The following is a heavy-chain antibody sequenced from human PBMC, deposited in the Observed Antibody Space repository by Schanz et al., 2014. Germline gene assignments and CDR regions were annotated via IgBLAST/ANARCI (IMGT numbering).Heavy chain of an antibody. CDR2: MNESHSTI. CDR3: AKAADWPVTRFDP. D-gene: IGHD3-9*01. J-gene: IGHJ5*02. Sequence: EVQLVESGGGLVQPGGSLRLSCAASGFTFSSYSMNWVRQAPGKGLEWVSAMNESHSTIYYADSVRGRFTISRDNAENTLFLQMNSLRADDTAVYYCAKAADWPVTRFDPWGQGTLVTVSS. V-gene: IGHV3-23*04. CDR1: GFTFSSYS.